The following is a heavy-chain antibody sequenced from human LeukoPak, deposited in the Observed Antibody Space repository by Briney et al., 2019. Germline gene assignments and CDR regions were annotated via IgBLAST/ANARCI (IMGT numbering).Heavy chain of an antibody. V-gene: IGHV3-13*04. Sequence: GGSLRLSCAASGFTFSSYDMHWVRQAAGTGLEWVSAIGTAGDTYYPGSVRGRFTISRGNAKNSLYLQMNSLRAGDTAVYYCARGSGQNFDYWGQGTLVTVSS. CDR1: GFTFSSYD. D-gene: IGHD3-10*01. CDR2: IGTAGDT. CDR3: ARGSGQNFDY. J-gene: IGHJ4*02.